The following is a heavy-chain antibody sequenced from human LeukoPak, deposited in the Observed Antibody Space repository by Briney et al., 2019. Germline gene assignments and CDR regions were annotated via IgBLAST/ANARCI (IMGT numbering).Heavy chain of an antibody. Sequence: GRSLRLSCAASGFTFSGYGMHWVRQAPGKGLEWVAVISSDGSNIYYADSVKGRFTISRDNSKNTLYLQMNRLRPEDTAVYYCARGTVTAPDYWGQGTLVTVSS. CDR2: ISSDGSNI. V-gene: IGHV3-30*03. CDR1: GFTFSGYG. D-gene: IGHD2-21*02. CDR3: ARGTVTAPDY. J-gene: IGHJ4*02.